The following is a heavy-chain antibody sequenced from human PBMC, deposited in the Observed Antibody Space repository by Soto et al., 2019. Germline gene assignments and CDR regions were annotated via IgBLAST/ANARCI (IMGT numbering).Heavy chain of an antibody. V-gene: IGHV1-69*12. J-gene: IGHJ5*02. Sequence: QVQLVQSGAEVKKPGSSVKVSCKASGGTFSSYAISWVRQAPGQGLEWMGGIIPIFGTANYAQKFQGRVTITADEPTRTANMGRNTLRSVDTAVYYCARGGQQWLVRSCFDPWGKETLVT. CDR3: ARGGQQWLVRSCFDP. CDR2: IIPIFGTA. CDR1: GGTFSSYA. D-gene: IGHD6-19*01.